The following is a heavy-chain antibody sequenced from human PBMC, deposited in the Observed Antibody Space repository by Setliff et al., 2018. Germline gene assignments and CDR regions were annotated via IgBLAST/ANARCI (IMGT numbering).Heavy chain of an antibody. J-gene: IGHJ4*02. CDR1: GGSISSGSYY. CDR3: ARGGGGLLWFGELSRYYFDY. V-gene: IGHV4-61*02. Sequence: SETLSLTCTVSGGSISSGSYYWSWIRQPAGKGLEWIGRMYTSGHTNYNPSLKSRVTISVDTSKNQFSLKLSSVTAADTAVYYCARGGGGLLWFGELSRYYFDYWGQGTLVTVSS. CDR2: MYTSGHT. D-gene: IGHD3-10*01.